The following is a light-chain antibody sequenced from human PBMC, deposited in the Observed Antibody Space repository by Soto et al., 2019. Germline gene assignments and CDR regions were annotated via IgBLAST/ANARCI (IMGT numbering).Light chain of an antibody. J-gene: IGKJ4*01. CDR3: QQRDDWPPSHT. CDR2: DAS. V-gene: IGKV3-11*01. CDR1: QSVNIY. Sequence: VVLTQSPVTLSLSPGVRATLSCRASQSVNIYLAWYQHKPGQAPRLLIYDASNRAAGIPARFSGSCAGTAFTITSSSLEPEDFAVYYCQQRDDWPPSHTFGRGTKVEI.